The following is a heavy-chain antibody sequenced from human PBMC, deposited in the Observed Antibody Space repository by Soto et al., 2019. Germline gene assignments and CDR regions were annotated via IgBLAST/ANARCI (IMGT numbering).Heavy chain of an antibody. J-gene: IGHJ4*02. CDR3: ARARHTYGFDS. Sequence: GGSLRLSCAASGFTFSTYWMHWVRQAPGKGLVWVSHINSDGSNTNYADSVKGRFTVSRDNAKNTFYLQMNSLRAEDTAVYYCARARHTYGFDSWGQGTLVTVSS. V-gene: IGHV3-74*01. D-gene: IGHD5-18*01. CDR2: INSDGSNT. CDR1: GFTFSTYW.